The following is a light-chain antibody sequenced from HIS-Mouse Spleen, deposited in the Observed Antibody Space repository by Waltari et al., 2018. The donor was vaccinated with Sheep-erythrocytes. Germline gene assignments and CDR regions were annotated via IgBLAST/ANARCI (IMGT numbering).Light chain of an antibody. J-gene: IGLJ1*01. Sequence: RSVSGSPGQSVTISCTGTSIDVGGYNYVSWYQQHPGKAPKLMIYDVSKRPSGVPDRFSGSKSGNTASLTISGLQAEDEADYYCCSYAGSYNHVFATGTKVTVL. CDR1: SIDVGGYNY. V-gene: IGLV2-11*01. CDR2: DVS. CDR3: CSYAGSYNHV.